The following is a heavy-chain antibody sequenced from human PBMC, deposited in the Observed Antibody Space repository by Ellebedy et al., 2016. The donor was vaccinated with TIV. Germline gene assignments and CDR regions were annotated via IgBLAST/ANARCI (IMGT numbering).Heavy chain of an antibody. Sequence: MPSETLSLTCTVSGGSISSSSYYWGWIRQPPGKGLEWIGNIYYSGSTYYNPSLKSRVTISVDTSKNQFSLKLNSVTAADTDVFYCARHRVVRFRIVVGSDWFDPWGQGTLVTVSS. CDR2: IYYSGST. CDR1: GGSISSSSYY. D-gene: IGHD3-22*01. CDR3: ARHRVVRFRIVVGSDWFDP. V-gene: IGHV4-39*01. J-gene: IGHJ5*02.